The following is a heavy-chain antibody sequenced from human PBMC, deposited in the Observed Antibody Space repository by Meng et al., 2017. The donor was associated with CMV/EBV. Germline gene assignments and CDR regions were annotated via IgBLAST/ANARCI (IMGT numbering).Heavy chain of an antibody. CDR2: IYPGDSDT. CDR3: ARLGGAYYDILTGYYKGMDV. Sequence: GESLKISCKGSGYSFTSYWIGWVRQMPGKGLEWTGIIYPGDSDTRYSPSFQGQVTISADKSISTAYLQWSSLKASDTAMYYCARLGGAYYDILTGYYKGMDVWGQGTTVTVSS. V-gene: IGHV5-51*01. J-gene: IGHJ6*02. D-gene: IGHD3-9*01. CDR1: GYSFTSYW.